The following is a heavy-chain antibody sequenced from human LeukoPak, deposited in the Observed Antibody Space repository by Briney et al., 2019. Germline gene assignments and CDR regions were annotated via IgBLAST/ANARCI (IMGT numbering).Heavy chain of an antibody. CDR3: ARDRYSSGWSTLMYNWFDP. Sequence: GGSLRLSCAVSGFTFSIYWMHWVRQAPGEGLVWVSRINGDGRTATYADSVKGRFTISRDNAKNSLYLQMNSLRAEDTAVYYCARDRYSSGWSTLMYNWFDPWGQGTLVTVSS. V-gene: IGHV3-74*01. D-gene: IGHD6-19*01. J-gene: IGHJ5*02. CDR2: INGDGRTA. CDR1: GFTFSIYW.